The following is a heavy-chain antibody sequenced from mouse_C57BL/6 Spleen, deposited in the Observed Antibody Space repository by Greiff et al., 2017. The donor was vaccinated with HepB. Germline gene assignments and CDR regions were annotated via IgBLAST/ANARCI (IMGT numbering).Heavy chain of an antibody. CDR3: ARDRGNYWYFDV. CDR1: GFTFSDYY. Sequence: EVKLMESEGGLVQPGSSMKLSCTASGFTFSDYYMAWVRQVPEKGLEWVANINYDGSSTYYLDSLKSRFIISRDNAKNILDLQMSSLKSEDTATYYCARDRGNYWYFDVWGTGTTVTVSS. CDR2: INYDGSST. J-gene: IGHJ1*03. D-gene: IGHD2-1*01. V-gene: IGHV5-16*01.